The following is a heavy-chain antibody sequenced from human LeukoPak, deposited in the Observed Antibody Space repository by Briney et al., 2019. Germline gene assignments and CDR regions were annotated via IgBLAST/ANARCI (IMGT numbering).Heavy chain of an antibody. Sequence: PSETLSLTCAVYGGSFSGYYWSWIRQPPGKGLEWIGEINHSGSTNYNPSLKSRVTISVDTSKNQFSLKLSSVTAADTAVYYCARARGTHGFVRYYFDYWGQGTLVTVSS. D-gene: IGHD2-8*01. V-gene: IGHV4-34*01. CDR3: ARARGTHGFVRYYFDY. J-gene: IGHJ4*02. CDR2: INHSGST. CDR1: GGSFSGYY.